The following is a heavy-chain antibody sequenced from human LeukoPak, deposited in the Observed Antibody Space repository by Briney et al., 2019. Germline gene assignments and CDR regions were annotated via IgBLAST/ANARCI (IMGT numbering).Heavy chain of an antibody. CDR1: GYSISSYY. CDR2: IFYSGST. CDR3: ARTYGSGSLIFDY. Sequence: TETLSLTCTVSGYSISSYYWRWIRQPPGKGLEWVGYIFYSGSTNYNPSLKSRVTISVDTSKNQFSLKLSSVTAADTAVYYCARTYGSGSLIFDYWGQGTLVTVSS. D-gene: IGHD3-10*01. J-gene: IGHJ4*02. V-gene: IGHV4-59*01.